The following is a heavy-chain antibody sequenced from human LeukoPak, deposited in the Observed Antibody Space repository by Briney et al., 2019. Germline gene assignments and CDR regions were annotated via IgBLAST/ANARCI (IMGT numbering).Heavy chain of an antibody. CDR3: ARWGTY. CDR1: GGSVSSGTYF. V-gene: IGHV4-61*01. D-gene: IGHD7-27*01. Sequence: SETLSLTCTVSGGSVSSGTYFWTWVRQPPGKGLEWIGHIHYSVTTNYNPSLKSRVTMSLDTSKSQFSLKLTSVTAADTAIYFCARWGTYWGQGILVTVSS. CDR2: IHYSVTT. J-gene: IGHJ4*02.